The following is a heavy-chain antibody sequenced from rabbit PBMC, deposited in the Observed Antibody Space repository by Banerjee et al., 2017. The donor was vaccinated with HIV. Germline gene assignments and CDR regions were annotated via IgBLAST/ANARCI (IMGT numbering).Heavy chain of an antibody. Sequence: QEQLEESGGDLVKPEGSLTLTCTASGFSFSNKYVMCWVRQAPGKGLEWIACINTSSGNTVYANWAKGRFTISKTSSTTVTLQMTSLTAADTATYFCARSYGSSSGFGLWGPGTLVTVS. V-gene: IGHV1S45*01. CDR1: GFSFSNKYV. D-gene: IGHD1-1*01. CDR2: INTSSGNT. CDR3: ARSYGSSSGFGL. J-gene: IGHJ6*01.